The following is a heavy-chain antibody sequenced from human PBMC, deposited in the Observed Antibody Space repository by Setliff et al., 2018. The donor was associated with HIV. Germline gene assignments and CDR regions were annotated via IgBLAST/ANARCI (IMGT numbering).Heavy chain of an antibody. D-gene: IGHD4-17*01. V-gene: IGHV1-18*01. CDR1: GYTFTSHG. CDR3: ARHDGLRSVHGAFDI. CDR2: ISTYNDNT. J-gene: IGHJ3*02. Sequence: ASVKVSCKASGYTFTSHGISWVRQAPGQGLEWMGWISTYNDNTNYAQKLQGRVTMTTETSTSTAYMELRSLRNDDTAVYYCARHDGLRSVHGAFDIWGQGTMVTVSS.